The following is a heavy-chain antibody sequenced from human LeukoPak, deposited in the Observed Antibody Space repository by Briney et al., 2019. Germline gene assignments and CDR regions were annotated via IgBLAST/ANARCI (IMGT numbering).Heavy chain of an antibody. J-gene: IGHJ6*02. V-gene: IGHV4-59*01. CDR2: IYYSGST. CDR1: GGSISSYY. Sequence: PSETLSLTCTVSGGSISSYYWNWIRQPPGKGLEWIGYIYYSGSTNYNPSLKSRVTISADSSKNQFSLKLSSVTAADTAVYYCARGSGYGTSYFYYGVDVWGQGTTVTVSS. D-gene: IGHD5-12*01. CDR3: ARGSGYGTSYFYYGVDV.